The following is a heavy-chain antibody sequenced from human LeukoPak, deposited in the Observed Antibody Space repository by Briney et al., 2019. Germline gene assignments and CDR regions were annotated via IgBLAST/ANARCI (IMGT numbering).Heavy chain of an antibody. D-gene: IGHD2-15*01. Sequence: ASVKASCKASGNTFTDYYMHWVRQAPGQGLEWMGWVSPDNGDTNYAQKFQGRVTMTRDTSIRTVFMELSRLTSDDTAFYYCARVRGYGWGQGTLVTVSS. CDR3: ARVRGYG. CDR1: GNTFTDYY. CDR2: VSPDNGDT. J-gene: IGHJ4*02. V-gene: IGHV1-2*02.